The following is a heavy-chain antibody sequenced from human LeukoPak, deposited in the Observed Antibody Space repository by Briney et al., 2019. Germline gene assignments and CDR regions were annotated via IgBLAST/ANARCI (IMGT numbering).Heavy chain of an antibody. V-gene: IGHV1-46*01. D-gene: IGHD3-16*01. CDR3: ARTTGLRPPSYYYYGMDV. CDR2: INPSGGST. CDR1: GYTFTSYY. Sequence: GASVKVSCKASGYTFTSYYMHWVRQAPGQGLEWMGIINPSGGSTSYAQKFQGRVTMTRDTSTSTVYMELSSLRSEDTAVYYCARTTGLRPPSYYYYGMDVWGQGTTVTVSS. J-gene: IGHJ6*02.